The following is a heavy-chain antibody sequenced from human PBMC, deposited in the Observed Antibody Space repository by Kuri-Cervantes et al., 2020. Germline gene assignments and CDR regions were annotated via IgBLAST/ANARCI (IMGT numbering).Heavy chain of an antibody. CDR1: GGTFSSYA. D-gene: IGHD3-22*01. Sequence: SVKVSCKASGGTFSSYAISWVRQAPGQGLEWMGGIIPIFGTANYAQKFQGRVTITTDESTSTAYMELSSLRSEDTAVYYCARDRLGSSGQGWFDPWGQGTLVTVSS. CDR3: ARDRLGSSGQGWFDP. CDR2: IIPIFGTA. J-gene: IGHJ5*02. V-gene: IGHV1-69*05.